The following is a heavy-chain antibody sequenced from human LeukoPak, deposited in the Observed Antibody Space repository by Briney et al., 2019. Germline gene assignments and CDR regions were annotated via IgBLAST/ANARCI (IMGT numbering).Heavy chain of an antibody. V-gene: IGHV4-39*07. CDR3: ARDGGSMDV. D-gene: IGHD3-16*01. CDR1: GGSISSSSYY. J-gene: IGHJ6*03. Sequence: PSETLSLTCTVSGGSISSSSYYWGWIRQPPGKGLEWIGSIYYSGSTYYNPSLKSRVTISVDTSKNQFSLKLSSVTAADTAVYYCARDGGSMDVWGKGTTVTVSS. CDR2: IYYSGST.